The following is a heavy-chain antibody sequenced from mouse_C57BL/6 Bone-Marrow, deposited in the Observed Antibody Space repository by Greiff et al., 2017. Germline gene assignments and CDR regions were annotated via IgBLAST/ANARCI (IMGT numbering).Heavy chain of an antibody. V-gene: IGHV1-19*01. CDR3: ARGRDGSSAWFAY. D-gene: IGHD1-1*01. J-gene: IGHJ3*01. CDR1: GYTFTDYY. CDR2: INPYNGGT. Sequence: EVKLMESGPVLVKPGASVKMSCKASGYTFTDYYMNWVKQSHGKSLECIGVINPYNGGTSYNQKFKGKATLTVDKSSSTAYMELNSLTSEDSAVYYCARGRDGSSAWFAYWGQGTLVTVSA.